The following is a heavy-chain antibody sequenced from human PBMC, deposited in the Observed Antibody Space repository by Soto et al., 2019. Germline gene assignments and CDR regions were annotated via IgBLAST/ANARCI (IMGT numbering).Heavy chain of an antibody. J-gene: IGHJ4*02. CDR2: MNPITGNA. D-gene: IGHD1-26*01. CDR3: ARRKERSGPHYFDS. V-gene: IGHV1-8*01. Sequence: APVKVSCKAAGFTFSTYDIHWVRQATGQGLEWMGWMNPITGNAGYAQKFQGRVTMTRNTSIATAYMELSSLRSEDTAVYYCARRKERSGPHYFDSWGQGSLVTVSS. CDR1: GFTFSTYD.